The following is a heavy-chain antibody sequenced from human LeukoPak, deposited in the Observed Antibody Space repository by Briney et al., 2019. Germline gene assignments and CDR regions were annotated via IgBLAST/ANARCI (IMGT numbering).Heavy chain of an antibody. D-gene: IGHD1-26*01. CDR1: GGSFSGYY. V-gene: IGHV4-34*01. J-gene: IGHJ4*02. CDR2: INHSGST. CDR3: ARVGTSGATAFDY. Sequence: SETLSLTCAVYGGSFSGYYWSWIRQPPGKGLEWIGEINHSGSTNYNPSLKGRVTISVDTSKNQFSLKLSSVTAADTAVYYCARVGTSGATAFDYWGQGTLVTVSS.